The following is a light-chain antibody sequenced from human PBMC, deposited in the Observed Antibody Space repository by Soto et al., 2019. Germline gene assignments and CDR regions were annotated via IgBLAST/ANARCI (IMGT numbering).Light chain of an antibody. CDR2: GAS. Sequence: EIVMTQSPASLSVSPGERATLSCRASQNVNSNLAWYQQKPGQAPRFLIYGASTRATGIPARFSGSGSGTEFTLTISSLQSEDFAVYYCQQYNNWPQTFGQGTKVDIK. CDR3: QQYNNWPQT. V-gene: IGKV3-15*01. J-gene: IGKJ1*01. CDR1: QNVNSN.